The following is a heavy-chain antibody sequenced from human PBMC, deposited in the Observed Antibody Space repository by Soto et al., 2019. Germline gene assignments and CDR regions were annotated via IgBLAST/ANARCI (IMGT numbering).Heavy chain of an antibody. CDR1: GFTFSSYG. V-gene: IGHV3-33*01. CDR2: IWYDGSNK. J-gene: IGHJ5*02. CDR3: ARGHKISWFDP. Sequence: VGSLRLSCAASGFTFSSYGMHWVRQAPGKGLEWVAVIWYDGSNKYYADSVKGRFTISRDNSKNTLYLQMNSLRAEDTAVYYCARGHKISWFDPWGQGTLVTVSS.